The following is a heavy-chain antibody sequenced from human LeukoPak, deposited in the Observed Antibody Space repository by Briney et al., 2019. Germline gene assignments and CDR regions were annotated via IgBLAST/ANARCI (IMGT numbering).Heavy chain of an antibody. CDR1: GFSLSSYI. J-gene: IGHJ3*02. CDR3: AKDLSGVVNEEDALYI. D-gene: IGHD3-3*01. V-gene: IGHV3-48*01. CDR2: ISGSSSTI. Sequence: GGSLRLSCAASGFSLSSYIMNWVRQAPGKGLEWLSHISGSSSTIYYADSVRGRFTVSRDNAKNSLYLQMDSLRVEETAVYYCAKDLSGVVNEEDALYIWDEGTMVTVSS.